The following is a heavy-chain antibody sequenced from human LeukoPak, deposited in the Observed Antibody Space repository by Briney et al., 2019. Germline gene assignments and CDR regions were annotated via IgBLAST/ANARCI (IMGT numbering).Heavy chain of an antibody. Sequence: GGSLGLSCAASGFTFSSYGMHRVRQAPGKGLEWVAVISYDGSNKYYADSVKGRFTISRDNSKNTLYLQMNSLRAEDTAVYYCAKDKSGGYSYGGFDYWGQGTLVTVSS. CDR1: GFTFSSYG. J-gene: IGHJ4*02. D-gene: IGHD5-18*01. V-gene: IGHV3-30*18. CDR2: ISYDGSNK. CDR3: AKDKSGGYSYGGFDY.